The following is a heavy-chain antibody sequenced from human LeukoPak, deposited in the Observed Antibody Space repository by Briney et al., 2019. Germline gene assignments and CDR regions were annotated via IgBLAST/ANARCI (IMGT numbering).Heavy chain of an antibody. V-gene: IGHV4-59*11. J-gene: IGHJ5*02. D-gene: IGHD6-19*01. Sequence: SETLSLTCTVAAGSISNHYWSWMRQSPGKGLEWIAYIFYTGSYNYNPSLKSRVYISVDTSKNQFSLNLTSVTAADTAVYCCARGRSSLDLWGQGTLVTVSS. CDR1: AGSISNHY. CDR2: IFYTGSY. CDR3: ARGRSSLDL.